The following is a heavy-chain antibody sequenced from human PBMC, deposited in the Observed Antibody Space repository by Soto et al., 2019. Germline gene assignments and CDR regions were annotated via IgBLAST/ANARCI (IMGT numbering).Heavy chain of an antibody. J-gene: IGHJ5*02. CDR1: GFTFSSYA. Sequence: PGGSLRLSCAASGFTFSSYAMSWVRQAPGKGLEWVSTLSGGTATTNYADSVKGRFTISRDNSKNTLSLQMNSLRAEDTAVYYCAKDQLYIRGVIHNGFDHWGHGTLGTVSS. CDR3: AKDQLYIRGVIHNGFDH. V-gene: IGHV3-23*01. CDR2: LSGGTATT. D-gene: IGHD3-10*02.